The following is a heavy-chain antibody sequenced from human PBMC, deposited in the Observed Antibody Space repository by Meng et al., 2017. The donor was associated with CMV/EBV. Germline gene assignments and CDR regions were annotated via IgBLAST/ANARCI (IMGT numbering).Heavy chain of an antibody. J-gene: IGHJ4*02. Sequence: GGSLRLSCAASGLTFDDYAMHWVRQAPGKGLEWVSGISWNSGSIGYADSVKGRFTISSDNAKNSLYLQMNSLRAEDTALYYCAKATHDDYGGNFPYDYWGQGTLVTVSS. CDR2: ISWNSGSI. CDR1: GLTFDDYA. V-gene: IGHV3-9*01. CDR3: AKATHDDYGGNFPYDY. D-gene: IGHD4-23*01.